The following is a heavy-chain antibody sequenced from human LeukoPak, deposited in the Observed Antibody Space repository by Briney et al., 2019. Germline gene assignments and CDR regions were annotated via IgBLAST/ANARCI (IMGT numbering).Heavy chain of an antibody. CDR3: ARPLRVTMVRGAAFRASSDFDP. CDR2: INPNSGGT. J-gene: IGHJ5*02. Sequence: ASVKVSCKASGYTFTGYYMHWVRQAPGQGLEWMGWINPNSGGTNYAQKFQGRVTMTRDTSISTAYMELSRLRYDDTAVYYCARPLRVTMVRGAAFRASSDFDPWGQGTLVTVSS. CDR1: GYTFTGYY. D-gene: IGHD3-10*01. V-gene: IGHV1-2*02.